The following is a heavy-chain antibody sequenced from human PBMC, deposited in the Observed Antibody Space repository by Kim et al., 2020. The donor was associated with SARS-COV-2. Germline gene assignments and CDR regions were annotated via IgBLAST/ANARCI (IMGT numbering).Heavy chain of an antibody. D-gene: IGHD6-13*01. Sequence: SETLSLTCAVYGGSFSGYYWSWIRQPPGKGLEWIGEINHSGNTNYNPPLKSRVTISVDTSKNQFSLKLSSVTAADTAVYYCARGRYSSSRSYFDYWGQGTLVTVSS. CDR3: ARGRYSSSRSYFDY. CDR1: GGSFSGYY. V-gene: IGHV4-34*01. CDR2: INHSGNT. J-gene: IGHJ4*02.